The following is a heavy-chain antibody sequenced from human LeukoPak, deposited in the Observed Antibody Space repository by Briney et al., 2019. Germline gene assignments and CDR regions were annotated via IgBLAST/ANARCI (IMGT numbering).Heavy chain of an antibody. Sequence: ASVKVSCRASGYTFTGYYLFWVRQAPGQGLEWMGWINPNTGDTRYGQKFQGRVTLTRDTSIRTTYMELSSLRSDDTAVYYCARDERFCNGDNHYPDLGYWGQGTLVTVSS. CDR2: INPNTGDT. CDR1: GYTFTGYY. J-gene: IGHJ4*02. V-gene: IGHV1-2*02. CDR3: ARDERFCNGDNHYPDLGY. D-gene: IGHD2-15*01.